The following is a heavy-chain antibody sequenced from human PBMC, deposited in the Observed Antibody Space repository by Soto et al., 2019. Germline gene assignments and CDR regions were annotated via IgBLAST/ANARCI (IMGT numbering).Heavy chain of an antibody. D-gene: IGHD3-10*01. J-gene: IGHJ4*02. Sequence: SVKVSCKASGGTFSSYAISWVRQAPGQGLEWMGGIIPIFGTANYAQKFQGRVTITADESTSTAYMELSSLRSEDTAVYYCARDSDYGSGSYYNPWYFDYWGQGAPVTVSS. V-gene: IGHV1-69*13. CDR1: GGTFSSYA. CDR2: IIPIFGTA. CDR3: ARDSDYGSGSYYNPWYFDY.